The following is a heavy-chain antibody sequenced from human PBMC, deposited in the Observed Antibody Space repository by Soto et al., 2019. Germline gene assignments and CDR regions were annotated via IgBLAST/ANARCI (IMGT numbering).Heavy chain of an antibody. Sequence: GGSLRLSCAASGFTFSSYAMSWVRQAPGKGLEWVSAISGSGGSTYYADSVKGRFTISRDNSKNTLYLQMNSLRAEDTAVYYCATGVYGGNSVDYWGQGTLVTVSS. J-gene: IGHJ4*02. CDR1: GFTFSSYA. V-gene: IGHV3-23*01. CDR3: ATGVYGGNSVDY. D-gene: IGHD4-17*01. CDR2: ISGSGGST.